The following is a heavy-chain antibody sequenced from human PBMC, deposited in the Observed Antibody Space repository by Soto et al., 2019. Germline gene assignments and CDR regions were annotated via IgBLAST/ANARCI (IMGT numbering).Heavy chain of an antibody. D-gene: IGHD4-17*01. CDR1: GFTFASYA. V-gene: IGHV3-23*01. CDR3: AKRDETTDGAYDY. Sequence: GGSLRLSCAASGFTFASYAMAWVRQAPGKGLEWVSAISGSGGSTYYADSVKGRFTISRDNSKNTLYLQMNSLRAEDTAVYYCAKRDETTDGAYDYWGQGTLVTVSS. CDR2: ISGSGGST. J-gene: IGHJ4*02.